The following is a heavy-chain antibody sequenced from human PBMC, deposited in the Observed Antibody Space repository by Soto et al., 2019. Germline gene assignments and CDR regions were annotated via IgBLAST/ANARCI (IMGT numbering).Heavy chain of an antibody. CDR3: ERSLRLAGIGNYYYGMDV. Sequence: ASVKVSCKASGGTFSSYAISWVRQAPGQGLEWMGGIMPIFGGPDYAQRFRGRVTITADEVTRTAFMELRGLTSEDTATYYCERSLRLAGIGNYYYGMDVWGQGTTVTVSS. D-gene: IGHD6-19*01. CDR2: IMPIFGGP. J-gene: IGHJ6*02. V-gene: IGHV1-69*13. CDR1: GGTFSSYA.